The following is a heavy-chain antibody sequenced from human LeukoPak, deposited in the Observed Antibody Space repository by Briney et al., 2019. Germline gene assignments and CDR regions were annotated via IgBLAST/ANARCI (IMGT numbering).Heavy chain of an antibody. Sequence: GGSLRLSCAASGFTFSNYDMNWVRQAPGKGLEWVADIKQDGSEKYYVDSVKGRFTISRDNAKNSLYLQMHSLRAEDTAVYYCARQGKAVAGGFDSWGQGTLVTVSS. D-gene: IGHD6-19*01. CDR3: ARQGKAVAGGFDS. J-gene: IGHJ4*02. CDR1: GFTFSNYD. V-gene: IGHV3-7*01. CDR2: IKQDGSEK.